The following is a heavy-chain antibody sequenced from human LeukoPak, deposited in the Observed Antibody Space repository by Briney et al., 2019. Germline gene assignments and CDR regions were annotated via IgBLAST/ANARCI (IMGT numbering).Heavy chain of an antibody. V-gene: IGHV1-58*02. J-gene: IGHJ4*02. Sequence: ASVKVSCKASGFIFRNSAIQWVRQARGQPLEWMGWIIVGNGKTDYAQKFQDRVIITNDMSTSTVYMELRSLGSADTALYYCAADLEHGFALWGPGTLVTVSS. CDR3: AADLEHGFAL. CDR1: GFIFRNSA. CDR2: IIVGNGKT. D-gene: IGHD3-10*01.